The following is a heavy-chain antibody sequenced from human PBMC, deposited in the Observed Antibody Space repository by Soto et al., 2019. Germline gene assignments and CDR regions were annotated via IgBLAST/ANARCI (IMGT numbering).Heavy chain of an antibody. CDR1: GVSFSDYS. CDR2: ISGSSSYI. V-gene: IGHV3-21*01. J-gene: IGHJ4*02. D-gene: IGHD1-26*01. CDR3: ARSGEILQTFDS. Sequence: GGSLSLSCVVSGVSFSDYSMNWVRQAPGKGLEWVALISGSSSYIYYADSVKGRFTISRDNAKNSLFLQMDNLRVEDTAVYYCARSGEILQTFDSWGQGTLVTVSS.